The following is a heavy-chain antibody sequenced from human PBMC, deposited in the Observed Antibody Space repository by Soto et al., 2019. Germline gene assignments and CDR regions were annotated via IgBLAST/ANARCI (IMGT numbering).Heavy chain of an antibody. CDR1: GFTFSSYA. D-gene: IGHD1-1*01. CDR3: AKFGMATTKRSPPYYIDY. V-gene: IGHV3-23*01. Sequence: PVGSLRLSCAASGFTFSSYAMSWVRQAPGKGLEWVSSISGSGGGTYYADSVKGRFTFSRDNSKNTLYLQMNSLRAEDTAVYYCAKFGMATTKRSPPYYIDYWGQGALVTVSS. J-gene: IGHJ4*02. CDR2: ISGSGGGT.